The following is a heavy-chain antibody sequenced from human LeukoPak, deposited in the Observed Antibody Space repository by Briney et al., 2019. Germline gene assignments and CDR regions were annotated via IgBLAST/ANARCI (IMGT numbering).Heavy chain of an antibody. Sequence: GASVKVSCKASGYTLTTYALTWVRQAPGQGLEWMGWINTHTGRPSYAQDFTGRFVFSLDSSVSTAYLQISRLQTGDTAVYYCARLYSDLLTGPGYWGQGTLLTVSS. CDR2: INTHTGRP. D-gene: IGHD3-9*01. V-gene: IGHV7-4-1*02. CDR1: GYTLTTYA. CDR3: ARLYSDLLTGPGY. J-gene: IGHJ4*02.